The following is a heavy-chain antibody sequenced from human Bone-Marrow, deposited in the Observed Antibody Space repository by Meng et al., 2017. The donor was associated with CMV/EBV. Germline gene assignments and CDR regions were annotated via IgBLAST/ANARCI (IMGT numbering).Heavy chain of an antibody. CDR1: GFTFSGCG. CDR2: IRYDGSNK. V-gene: IGHV3-30*02. D-gene: IGHD3-3*01. J-gene: IGHJ6*02. Sequence: GFTFSGCGMHWVRQAPGKGLEWVAFIRYDGSNKYYADSVKGRFTISRDNSKNTLYLQMNSLRAEDTAVYYCAKDVHYDFWSGYYPHYYYYGMDVWGQGTTVTVSS. CDR3: AKDVHYDFWSGYYPHYYYYGMDV.